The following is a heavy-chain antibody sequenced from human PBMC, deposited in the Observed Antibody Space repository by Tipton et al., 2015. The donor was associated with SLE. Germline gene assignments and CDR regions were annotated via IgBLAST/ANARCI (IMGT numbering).Heavy chain of an antibody. D-gene: IGHD1-26*01. CDR1: GYTFSSNY. J-gene: IGHJ4*01. CDR2: VNPDTGGT. V-gene: IGHV1-46*01. Sequence: QVQLVQSGAEVKKPGASVKVSCTASGYTFSSNYIHWVRQAPGQGLEWMGIVNPDTGGTSYAQRFQGRVTVTADTSSSTVYVELSSLRFDDTAVYYCARDRSRSGSDVFDYWGHGSLVTVPS. CDR3: ARDRSRSGSDVFDY.